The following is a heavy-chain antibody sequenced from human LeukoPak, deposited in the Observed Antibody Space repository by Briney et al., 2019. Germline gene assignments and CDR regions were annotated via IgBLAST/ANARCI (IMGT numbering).Heavy chain of an antibody. CDR3: ARDLHVVVPAPNDYGMDV. CDR1: GYTFTSYG. J-gene: IGHJ6*02. CDR2: ISAYNGNT. Sequence: ASVKVSCKASGYTFTSYGISWVRQAPGQGLEWMGWISAYNGNTNYAQKLQGRVTMTTDTSTSTAYMELRSLRSDDTAVYYCARDLHVVVPAPNDYGMDVWGQGTTVTVSS. D-gene: IGHD2-2*01. V-gene: IGHV1-18*01.